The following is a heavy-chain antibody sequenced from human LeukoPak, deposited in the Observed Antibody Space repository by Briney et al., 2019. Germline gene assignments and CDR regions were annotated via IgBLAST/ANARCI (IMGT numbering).Heavy chain of an antibody. V-gene: IGHV1-2*02. D-gene: IGHD5-18*01. CDR1: VYAFTSYY. Sequence: ASVRVSCKASVYAFTSYYFHWVRQAPGHGLEWMGCINPYSGDTNYAQKFQGRVTMTRDTSINTTYMELSRLTSDDTAVYYCARDRYGNGCDAFDIWGQGTMVTVSS. J-gene: IGHJ3*02. CDR3: ARDRYGNGCDAFDI. CDR2: INPYSGDT.